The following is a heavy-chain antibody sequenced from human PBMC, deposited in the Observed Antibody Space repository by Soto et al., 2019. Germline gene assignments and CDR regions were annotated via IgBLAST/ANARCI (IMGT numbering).Heavy chain of an antibody. CDR1: GGSFSGYY. Sequence: WETLSLTCAVYGGSFSGYYWSWIRQPPGKGLEWIGEINHSGSTNYNPSLKSRVTISVDTSKNQFSLKLSSVTAADTAVYYCVRDPGRYYYYYYGMDVWGQGTTVTVSS. D-gene: IGHD3-10*01. J-gene: IGHJ6*02. CDR2: INHSGST. V-gene: IGHV4-34*01. CDR3: VRDPGRYYYYYYGMDV.